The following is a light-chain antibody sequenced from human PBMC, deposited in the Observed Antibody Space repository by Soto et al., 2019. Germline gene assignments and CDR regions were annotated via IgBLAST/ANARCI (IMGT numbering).Light chain of an antibody. CDR3: QQSYSTFT. J-gene: IGKJ3*01. Sequence: DIQMTQSPSSLSASVGDRVTITCRASQSISSYLNWYQQKPGKAPKPLIYAASSLQSGVPSRFSDSGSGTDFTLTISSLQPEDFATYYCQQSYSTFTFGPGTKVDIK. V-gene: IGKV1-39*01. CDR2: AAS. CDR1: QSISSY.